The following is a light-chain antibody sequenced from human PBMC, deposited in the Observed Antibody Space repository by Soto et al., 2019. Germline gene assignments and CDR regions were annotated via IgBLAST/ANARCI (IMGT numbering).Light chain of an antibody. Sequence: EIVLTQSPATLSLSPVEIATRCCMASQSVSSSLAWYQQKPGQAPRLLIYDASNRATGIPARFSGSGSGTDFTLTISSLEPEDFAIYYCQQRGSWPWTFGQGTKVDIK. CDR2: DAS. CDR1: QSVSSS. V-gene: IGKV3-11*01. J-gene: IGKJ1*01. CDR3: QQRGSWPWT.